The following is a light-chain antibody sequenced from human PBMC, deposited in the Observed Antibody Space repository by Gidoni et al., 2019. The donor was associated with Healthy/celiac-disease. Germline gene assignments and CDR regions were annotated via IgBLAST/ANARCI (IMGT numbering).Light chain of an antibody. CDR1: QSVSSN. Sequence: EIVMTQSPATLSVSPGQRATLSCRASQSVSSNLAWYQQKPGQAPRLLIYGASTRATGIPARFSGSGSGTECTLTISSLQSEDCALYYCQQYNNWPPWTFGQXTKVEIK. CDR3: QQYNNWPPWT. CDR2: GAS. J-gene: IGKJ1*01. V-gene: IGKV3-15*01.